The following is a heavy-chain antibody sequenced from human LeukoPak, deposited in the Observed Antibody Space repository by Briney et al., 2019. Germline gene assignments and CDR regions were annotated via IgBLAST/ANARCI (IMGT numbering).Heavy chain of an antibody. CDR2: ISSSSNTI. CDR1: GFTFSIYS. V-gene: IGHV3-48*04. D-gene: IGHD1-26*01. J-gene: IGHJ4*02. CDR3: AVDKSWSFPL. Sequence: GGSLRLSCAASGFTFSIYSMNWVRQAPGKGLEWVSYISSSSNTIHYADSLKGRFTISRDNARNSVYLQMNSLRVEDTAVYYCAVDKSWSFPLWGQGTLVTVSS.